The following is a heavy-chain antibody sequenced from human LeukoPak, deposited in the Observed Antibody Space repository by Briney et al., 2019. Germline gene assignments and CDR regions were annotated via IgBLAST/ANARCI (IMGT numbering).Heavy chain of an antibody. CDR3: ARSLQDIWSGYEAPRRPFDQ. Sequence: TSGTLSLTCTVSGDSFNSRNYYWGWIRQPPGKGLEWIGSLYFTGSTYYNPSLKSRVTISLETAKNQFSLKMISVTGADTAVYYCARSLQDIWSGYEAPRRPFDQWGRGTLVTVTS. J-gene: IGHJ4*02. CDR2: LYFTGST. D-gene: IGHD6-25*01. V-gene: IGHV4-39*01. CDR1: GDSFNSRNYY.